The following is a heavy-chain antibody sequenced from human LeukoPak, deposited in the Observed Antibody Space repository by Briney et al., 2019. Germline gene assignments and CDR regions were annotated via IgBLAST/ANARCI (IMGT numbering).Heavy chain of an antibody. V-gene: IGHV3-66*01. CDR2: IYSGGST. CDR3: ARDPSRYYDSCGYYGY. CDR1: GFTVSSNY. D-gene: IGHD3-22*01. Sequence: PGGSLRLSCAASGFTVSSNYMSWVRQAPGKGLEWVSVIYSGGSTYYADSVKGRFTISRDNSKNTLYLQMNSLRAEDTAVYYCARDPSRYYDSCGYYGYWGQGTLVTVSS. J-gene: IGHJ4*02.